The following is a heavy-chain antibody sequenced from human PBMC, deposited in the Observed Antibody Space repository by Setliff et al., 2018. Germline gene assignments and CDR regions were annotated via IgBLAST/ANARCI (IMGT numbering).Heavy chain of an antibody. CDR2: IYTSGST. J-gene: IGHJ5*02. CDR1: GDSISGYF. V-gene: IGHV4-4*08. D-gene: IGHD2-15*01. CDR3: ARGHCSSGECPNYFDP. Sequence: TLSLTCIVSGDSISGYFWSWIRQAPWKGLEWIGYIYTSGSTNYNPSLKSRVTISLDTSKNQFSLKLNPVTAADTAVYYCARGHCSSGECPNYFDPWGQGTQVTVSS.